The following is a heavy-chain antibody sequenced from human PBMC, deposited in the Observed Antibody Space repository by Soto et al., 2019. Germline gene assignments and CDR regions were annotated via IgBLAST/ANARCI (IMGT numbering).Heavy chain of an antibody. D-gene: IGHD2-15*01. V-gene: IGHV1-69*12. Sequence: QVQLVQSGAEVKKPGSSVTVSCKASGGTFGNSAISWVRQAPGQGLEWMGGIIPIFSTPDYAQKLQGRVTITADESTTTAYMELTSLKSEDTAVYYCARDKDRQQLGGNYYYGIDVWGQGTTVTVS. CDR3: ARDKDRQQLGGNYYYGIDV. CDR2: IIPIFSTP. J-gene: IGHJ6*02. CDR1: GGTFGNSA.